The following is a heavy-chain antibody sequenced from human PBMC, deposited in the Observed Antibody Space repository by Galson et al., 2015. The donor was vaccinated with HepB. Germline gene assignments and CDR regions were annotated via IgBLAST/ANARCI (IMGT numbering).Heavy chain of an antibody. D-gene: IGHD2-15*01. Sequence: SLRLSCAASGFIFNNYAMTWVRQPPGKGLEWVSRICGGGGNTFYAESVKGRFTISRDNSKNTLFLQMNSLRADDTAVYSCAKCLRHSPYDMDAWGPGTTVSVSS. CDR1: GFIFNNYA. V-gene: IGHV3-23*01. CDR2: ICGGGGNT. CDR3: AKCLRHSPYDMDA. J-gene: IGHJ6*02.